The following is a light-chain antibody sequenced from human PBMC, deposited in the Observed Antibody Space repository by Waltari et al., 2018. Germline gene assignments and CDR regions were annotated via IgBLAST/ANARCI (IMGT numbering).Light chain of an antibody. V-gene: IGLV2-11*01. CDR3: CSYAGSYPYV. CDR1: SSHVGGYNY. Sequence: QSALTQPRPVSGSPGQSVTIPCTGTSSHVGGYNYVSWYQQHQGKAPKLMIYDVSKRPSGVPDRFSGSKSGNTASLTISGLQAEDEADYYCCSYAGSYPYVFGTGTKVTVL. J-gene: IGLJ1*01. CDR2: DVS.